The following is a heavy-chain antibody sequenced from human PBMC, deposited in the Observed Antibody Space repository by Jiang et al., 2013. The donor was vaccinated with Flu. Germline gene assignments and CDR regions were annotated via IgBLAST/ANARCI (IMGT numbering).Heavy chain of an antibody. J-gene: IGHJ4*02. Sequence: EWMGWINSNSGGTNYAQKFQGRVTMTRDTSISTAYMELSRLRSDDAAVYYCARDSSVAFDFWGQGTLVTVSS. CDR2: INSNSGGT. CDR3: ARDSSVAFDF. V-gene: IGHV1-2*02. D-gene: IGHD6-19*01.